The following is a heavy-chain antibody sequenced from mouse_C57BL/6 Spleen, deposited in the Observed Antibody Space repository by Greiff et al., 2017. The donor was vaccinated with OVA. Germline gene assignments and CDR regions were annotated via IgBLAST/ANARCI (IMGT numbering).Heavy chain of an antibody. Sequence: DVKLVESGGDLVKPGGSLKLSCAASGFTFSSYGMSWVRQTPDKRLEWVATISSGGSYTYYPDSVKGRFTISRDNAKNTLYLQMSSLKSEDTAMYYCARQEQAWFAYWGQGTLVTVSA. J-gene: IGHJ3*01. CDR1: GFTFSSYG. CDR3: ARQEQAWFAY. CDR2: ISSGGSYT. V-gene: IGHV5-6*02.